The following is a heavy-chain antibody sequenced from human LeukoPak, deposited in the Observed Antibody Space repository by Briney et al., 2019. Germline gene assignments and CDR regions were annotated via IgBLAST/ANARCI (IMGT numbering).Heavy chain of an antibody. CDR1: GFTFSTYW. V-gene: IGHV3-74*01. D-gene: IGHD1-26*01. Sequence: PGGSLRLSCAVSGFTFSTYWMHWVRQVPGKGLVWVSRINTDGSSTSYADSVKGRFTISRDNAKNTLYLQMNSLRAEDTAVYYCARDYRWEPPLLLDYWGQGTLVTVSS. J-gene: IGHJ4*02. CDR2: INTDGSST. CDR3: ARDYRWEPPLLLDY.